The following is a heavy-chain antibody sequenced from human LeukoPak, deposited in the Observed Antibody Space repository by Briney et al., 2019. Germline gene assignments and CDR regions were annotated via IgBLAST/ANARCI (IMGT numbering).Heavy chain of an antibody. D-gene: IGHD6-19*01. Sequence: SETLSLTCAVSGGSVSSGNWWSWVRQPPGKGLEGIGEILHTESTNYNPSLKSRVTISVDTSKNQFSLTLSSVTAADTAVYYCARHAVYAGSGWSFDYWGKGTLVTVSS. CDR3: ARHAVYAGSGWSFDY. CDR2: ILHTEST. CDR1: GGSVSSGNW. J-gene: IGHJ4*02. V-gene: IGHV4-4*02.